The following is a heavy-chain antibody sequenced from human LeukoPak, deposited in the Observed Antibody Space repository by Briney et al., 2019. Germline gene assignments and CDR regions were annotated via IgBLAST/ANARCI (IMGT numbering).Heavy chain of an antibody. CDR2: IYSGGST. CDR3: ARVDFDPYYYVMDV. J-gene: IGHJ6*02. CDR1: GFTVSSNY. Sequence: GGSLRLSCAASGFTVSSNYMSWVRQAPGKGPEWVSVIYSGGSTYYAGSVKGRFTISRDNSKNTLYLQMNSLRAEDTAVYYCARVDFDPYYYVMDVWGQGTTVTVSS. V-gene: IGHV3-66*01.